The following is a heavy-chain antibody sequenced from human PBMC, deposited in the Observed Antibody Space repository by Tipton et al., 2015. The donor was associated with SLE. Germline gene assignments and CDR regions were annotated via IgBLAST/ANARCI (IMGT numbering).Heavy chain of an antibody. D-gene: IGHD3-22*01. CDR3: ARVKIAVFDAFDI. J-gene: IGHJ3*02. V-gene: IGHV4-4*07. Sequence: TLSLTCTVSGGSLSSYYWSWIRRPAGKGLEWIGRFYTSGSTNYNPSLKSRVTMSLDTSKNQFSLKLRSVTAADTAVYYCARVKIAVFDAFDIWGQGTMVTVSS. CDR2: FYTSGST. CDR1: GGSLSSYY.